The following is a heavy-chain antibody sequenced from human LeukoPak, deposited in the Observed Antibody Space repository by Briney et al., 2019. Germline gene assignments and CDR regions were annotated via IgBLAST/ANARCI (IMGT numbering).Heavy chain of an antibody. Sequence: GGSLRLSCAASGFTFSSYAMSWVRQAPGKGLEWVSAISGSGSGGSTYYADSVKGRFTISRDNSKNTLYLQMNSLRAEDTAVYYCAKSSPPPLRYWGQGTLVTVSS. V-gene: IGHV3-23*01. CDR3: AKSSPPPLRY. J-gene: IGHJ4*02. CDR2: ISGSGSGGST. CDR1: GFTFSSYA.